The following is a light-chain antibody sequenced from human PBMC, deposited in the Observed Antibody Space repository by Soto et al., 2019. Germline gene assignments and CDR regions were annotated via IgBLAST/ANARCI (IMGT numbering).Light chain of an antibody. J-gene: IGKJ1*01. CDR3: QQSYDTPPWT. CDR1: QSIRTY. V-gene: IGKV1-39*01. Sequence: DIQLTQSPSSLSASVGDRVTITCRASQSIRTYLNWYQQKPGKAPELLIYDASSLQTGVPSRFSGSGSGSDFTFTVSSLQPEDFATYYCQQSYDTPPWTFGQGTKVEIK. CDR2: DAS.